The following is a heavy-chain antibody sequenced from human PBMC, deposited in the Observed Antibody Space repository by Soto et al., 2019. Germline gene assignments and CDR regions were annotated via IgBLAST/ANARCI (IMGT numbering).Heavy chain of an antibody. J-gene: IGHJ4*02. CDR3: ATMGTSATGLYSFDY. D-gene: IGHD1-7*01. CDR1: GGSISSGNYY. V-gene: IGHV4-30-4*01. CDR2: ISYSGST. Sequence: QVQLQESGPGLVKPSQTLSLTCTVSGGSISSGNYYWSWIRQPPGKGLEWIGFISYSGSTYYNASLKSRFTISVDTSKTQFSLNLNSVTAADTAVYYCATMGTSATGLYSFDYWGQGTLVTVSS.